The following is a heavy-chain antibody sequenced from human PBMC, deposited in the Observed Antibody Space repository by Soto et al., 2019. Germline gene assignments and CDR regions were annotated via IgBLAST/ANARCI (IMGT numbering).Heavy chain of an antibody. V-gene: IGHV4-59*08. CDR1: GGSISSYY. J-gene: IGHJ3*02. CDR3: ARHSICGGDCYWPEDAFDI. D-gene: IGHD2-21*01. CDR2: IYYSGST. Sequence: QVQLQESGPGLVKPSETLSLTCTVSGGSISSYYWSWIRQPPGKGLEWIGYIYYSGSTNYNPSLKSRVTISVDTSKNQFSLKLSSVTAADTAVYYCARHSICGGDCYWPEDAFDIWGQGTMVTVSS.